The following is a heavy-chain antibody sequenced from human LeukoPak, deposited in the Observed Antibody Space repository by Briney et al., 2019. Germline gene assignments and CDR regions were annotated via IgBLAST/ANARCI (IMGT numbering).Heavy chain of an antibody. Sequence: GGSLRLSCAASGFTFSTYWMSWVRQAPGKGLECVASIKEDGSEEYYVDSVKGRFSISRENAKNSLYLQMNSLRAEDTAVYYCARDWLAGNPYHAFDLWGKGTMVTVSS. CDR3: ARDWLAGNPYHAFDL. J-gene: IGHJ3*01. CDR2: IKEDGSEE. D-gene: IGHD3-22*01. CDR1: GFTFSTYW. V-gene: IGHV3-7*01.